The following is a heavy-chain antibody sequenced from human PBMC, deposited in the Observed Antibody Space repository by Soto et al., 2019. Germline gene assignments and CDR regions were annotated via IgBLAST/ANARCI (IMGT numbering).Heavy chain of an antibody. CDR3: ARDLAEELSPRAKSDFDY. J-gene: IGHJ4*02. D-gene: IGHD3-16*02. CDR2: IIPILGIA. V-gene: IGHV1-69*08. CDR1: GGTFSSYT. Sequence: QVQLVQSGAEVKKPGSSVKVSCKASGGTFSSYTISWVRQAPGQGLEWMGRIIPILGIANYAQKFQGRVTITADKSTSTASMELSSMRSEDTAVYYCARDLAEELSPRAKSDFDYWGQGTLVTVSS.